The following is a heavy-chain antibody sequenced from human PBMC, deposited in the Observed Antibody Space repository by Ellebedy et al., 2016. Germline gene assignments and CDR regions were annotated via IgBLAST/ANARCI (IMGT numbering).Heavy chain of an antibody. V-gene: IGHV3-74*01. D-gene: IGHD6-6*01. CDR1: GFTFSSYW. CDR3: AALDLGNDY. CDR2: IYRDGSIR. J-gene: IGHJ4*02. Sequence: EGSLRLSCAASGFTFSSYWMHWVRQAPGKGLVWVSDIYRDGSIRNYAGSVRGRFTISRDNAKNTLYLQMESLRVEDSAVYYCAALDLGNDYWGQGTLVTVSS.